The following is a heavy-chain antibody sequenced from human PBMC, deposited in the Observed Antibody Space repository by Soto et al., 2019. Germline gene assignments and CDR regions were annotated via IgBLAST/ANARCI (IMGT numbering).Heavy chain of an antibody. CDR3: AKEGGNHYYYYAMDV. V-gene: IGHV6-1*01. D-gene: IGHD1-26*01. CDR1: GDSVSTNDAT. J-gene: IGHJ6*02. Sequence: SQTLSLTCAISGDSVSTNDATWDWIRQSPSRGLEWLGRTYYRSKWYNDYAESVKGRITINPDTSKNQFSLQLNSVTPEDTAVYYCAKEGGNHYYYYAMDVWGQGTTVTVSS. CDR2: TYYRSKWYN.